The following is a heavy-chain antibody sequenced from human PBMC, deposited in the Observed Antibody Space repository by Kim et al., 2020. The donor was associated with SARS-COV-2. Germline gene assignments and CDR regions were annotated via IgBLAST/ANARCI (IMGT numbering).Heavy chain of an antibody. D-gene: IGHD2-2*02. CDR3: ARGPRGGGKPKYCSSTSCYMPPAPYSGSYHQIDY. Sequence: SETLSLTCAVYGGSFSGYYWSWIRQPPGKGLEWIGEINHSGSTNYNPSLKSRVTISVDTSKNQFSLKLSSVTAADTAVYYCARGPRGGGKPKYCSSTSCYMPPAPYSGSYHQIDYWGQGTLVTVSS. J-gene: IGHJ4*02. V-gene: IGHV4-34*01. CDR1: GGSFSGYY. CDR2: INHSGST.